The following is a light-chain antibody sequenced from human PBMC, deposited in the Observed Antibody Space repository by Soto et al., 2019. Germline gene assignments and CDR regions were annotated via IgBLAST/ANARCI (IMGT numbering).Light chain of an antibody. J-gene: IGKJ1*01. Sequence: DIQMTQSPSTLSASVGDRVTITCRASQSLSNRLAWYQQKPGKAPKLLIYKASTLKSGVPSRFSGSGSATDFTLTIGSLQPEDSATYYCQQGFTTPWTFGQGTKVDIK. CDR3: QQGFTTPWT. V-gene: IGKV1-5*03. CDR1: QSLSNR. CDR2: KAS.